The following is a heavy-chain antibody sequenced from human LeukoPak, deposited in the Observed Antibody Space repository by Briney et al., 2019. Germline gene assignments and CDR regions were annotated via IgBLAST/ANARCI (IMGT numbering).Heavy chain of an antibody. CDR3: ARGGYSYGYRGYFDY. J-gene: IGHJ4*02. Sequence: SGTLPLTCAVYGGSFSGYYWSWIRQPPGKGLEWIGEINHSGSTNYNPSLKSRVTISVDTSKNQFSLKLSSVTAADTAVYYCARGGYSYGYRGYFDYWGQGTLVTVSS. CDR1: GGSFSGYY. V-gene: IGHV4-34*01. CDR2: INHSGST. D-gene: IGHD5-18*01.